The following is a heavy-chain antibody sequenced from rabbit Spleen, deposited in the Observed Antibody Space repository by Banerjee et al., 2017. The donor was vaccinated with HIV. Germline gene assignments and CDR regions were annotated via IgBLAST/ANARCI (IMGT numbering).Heavy chain of an antibody. V-gene: IGHV1S40*01. J-gene: IGHJ4*01. D-gene: IGHD1-1*01. CDR1: GFSFSSSYW. Sequence: QSLEESGGDLVKPGASLTLTCTASGFSFSSSYWICWVRQAPGKGLEWIACIYAGSSGSTYYASWAKGRFTISKTSSTTVTLQMTSLTVADTATHFCARYVVSSGYYNLWGPGTLVTVS. CDR3: ARYVVSSGYYNL. CDR2: IYAGSSGST.